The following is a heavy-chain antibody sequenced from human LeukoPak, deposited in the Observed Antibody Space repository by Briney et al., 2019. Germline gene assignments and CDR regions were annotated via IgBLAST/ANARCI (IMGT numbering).Heavy chain of an antibody. CDR3: AKESLPHRGYYFDS. CDR2: MSADGGAR. V-gene: IGHV3-23*01. J-gene: IGHJ4*02. CDR1: RFTFSADA. D-gene: IGHD3-22*01. Sequence: GGSLRLSSAAPRFTFSADAMSWVHHAPPKGHQSVSPMSADGGARLYADSVKGRFTISRNNSENTVSLQVHSLRAGDTAVYFCAKESLPHRGYYFDSWGRGTLITVSS.